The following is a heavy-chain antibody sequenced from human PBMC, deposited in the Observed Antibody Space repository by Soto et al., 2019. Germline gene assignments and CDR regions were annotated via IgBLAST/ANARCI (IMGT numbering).Heavy chain of an antibody. V-gene: IGHV4-34*01. CDR2: INHSGST. J-gene: IGHJ3*02. D-gene: IGHD4-4*01. CDR1: GGSFSGYY. CDR3: ARAWDQLIHSSNEDAFDI. Sequence: SETLSLTCAVYGGSFSGYYWRWIRQPPGKGLEWIGEINHSGSTNYNPSLKSRVTISVDTSKNQFSLKLSSVTAADTAVYYCARAWDQLIHSSNEDAFDIWGQGTMVTVSS.